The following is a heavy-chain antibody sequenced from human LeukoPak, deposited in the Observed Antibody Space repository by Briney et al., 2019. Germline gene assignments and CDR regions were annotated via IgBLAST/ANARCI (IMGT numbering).Heavy chain of an antibody. CDR2: ISPDGTTA. V-gene: IGHV3-74*01. CDR3: TRPGEGFDY. J-gene: IGHJ4*02. CDR1: GFTFSNYW. D-gene: IGHD3-10*01. Sequence: GGSLRLSCAASGFTFSNYWMDWVRHARGKGLVWVSRISPDGTTAYDADSVKGRFTISRDTAKNTLYLQMNSLGAEDTAVYYCTRPGEGFDYWGQGTLVTVSS.